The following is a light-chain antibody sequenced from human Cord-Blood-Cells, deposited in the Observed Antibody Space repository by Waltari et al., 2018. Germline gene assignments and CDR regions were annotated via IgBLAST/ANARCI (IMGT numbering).Light chain of an antibody. CDR2: AAS. V-gene: IGKV1-39*01. CDR1: QSISSY. Sequence: DIQMTQSPSSLSASVGDRVTITCRSSQSISSYLNWYQQKPGKAPKLLIYAASSLQSGVPSSFSGSGSGTDVTLTISSLQQEDFATYYCQQSYSTPVTFGQGTRLEIK. CDR3: QQSYSTPVT. J-gene: IGKJ5*01.